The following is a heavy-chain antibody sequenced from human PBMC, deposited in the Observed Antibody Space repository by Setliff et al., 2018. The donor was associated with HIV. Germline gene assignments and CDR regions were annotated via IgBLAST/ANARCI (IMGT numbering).Heavy chain of an antibody. J-gene: IGHJ6*02. D-gene: IGHD2-21*02. CDR1: GFLMTAYG. Sequence: GASVKVSCKISGFLMTAYGINWVRQAPGQGPEWMGWFTSYNNKADFARKFQGRVTLTTDTFTSTAYMELRSLRSDDTAVYYCARGGDPPYYFLGMDVWGQGTSVTVSS. CDR3: ARGGDPPYYFLGMDV. CDR2: FTSYNNKA. V-gene: IGHV1-18*01.